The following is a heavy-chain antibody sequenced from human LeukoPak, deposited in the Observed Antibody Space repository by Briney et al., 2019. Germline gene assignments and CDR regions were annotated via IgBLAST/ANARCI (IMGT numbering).Heavy chain of an antibody. D-gene: IGHD2-21*02. V-gene: IGHV5-51*01. Sequence: GESLKISCKGSGYSFTSYWIGWVRQMPGKGLEWMGIIYPGDSDTRYSPSFQGQVTISADKSISTAYLQWSSLKASDTAMYYCARSPEAYCGGDCSFDYWGQGTLVTVSS. CDR2: IYPGDSDT. CDR1: GYSFTSYW. CDR3: ARSPEAYCGGDCSFDY. J-gene: IGHJ4*02.